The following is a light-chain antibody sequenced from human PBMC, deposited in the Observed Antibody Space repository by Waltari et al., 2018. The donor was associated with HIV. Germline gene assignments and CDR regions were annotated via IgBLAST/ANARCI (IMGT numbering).Light chain of an antibody. CDR1: QSVSSSY. CDR2: GAS. CDR3: QQYGSAPRT. V-gene: IGKV3-20*01. Sequence: EIVLTQSPGTLSLSPGERATLSCRASQSVSSSYLAWYQQNPGQAPGHLIYGASSRRTGSPDRFSGSRAGRNCTITISRREPEEFAVYYWQQYGSAPRTFGQGTKVEIK. J-gene: IGKJ1*01.